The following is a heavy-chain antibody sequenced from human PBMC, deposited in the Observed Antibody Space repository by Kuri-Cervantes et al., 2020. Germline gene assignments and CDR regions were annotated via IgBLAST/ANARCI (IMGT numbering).Heavy chain of an antibody. Sequence: ASVKVSCKASGYTFTGYYIHWVRQAPGQGLEWMGWINPNSGDTNYAQKFQGWVTMTRDTSISTAYMELSRLRSDDTAVYYCARVRRVGHTGYYMDVWGKGTTVTVSS. D-gene: IGHD2-15*01. J-gene: IGHJ6*03. CDR2: INPNSGDT. CDR1: GYTFTGYY. CDR3: ARVRRVGHTGYYMDV. V-gene: IGHV1-2*04.